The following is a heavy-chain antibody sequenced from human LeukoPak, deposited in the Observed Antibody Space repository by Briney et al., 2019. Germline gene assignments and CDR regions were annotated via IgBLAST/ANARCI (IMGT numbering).Heavy chain of an antibody. CDR2: IYYSGGT. CDR1: GGSFSGYY. J-gene: IGHJ5*02. CDR3: ARETAAAKVDP. Sequence: SETLSLTCAVYGGSFSGYYWSWIRQPPGKGLEWIGYIYYSGGTYYNPSLKSRVTISVDTSKNQFSLKLSSVTAADTAVYYCARETAAAKVDPWGQGTLVTVSS. V-gene: IGHV4-30-4*08. D-gene: IGHD2-2*01.